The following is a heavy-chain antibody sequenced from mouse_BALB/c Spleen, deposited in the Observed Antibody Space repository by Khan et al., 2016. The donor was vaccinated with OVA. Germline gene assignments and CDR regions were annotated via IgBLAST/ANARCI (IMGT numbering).Heavy chain of an antibody. J-gene: IGHJ3*01. CDR2: ISTYYGDA. D-gene: IGHD2-1*01. V-gene: IGHV1S137*01. Sequence: VQLQQSGAELVRPGVSVKISCKGSGYTFTDFTMHWVKQSHAMSLEWIGVISTYYGDATYNQKFKDKATMTVDKSSSTAYMELARLTSEDSAICDRKRGGGVNRFAYWGQGTLVTVSA. CDR3: KRGGGVNRFAY. CDR1: GYTFTDFT.